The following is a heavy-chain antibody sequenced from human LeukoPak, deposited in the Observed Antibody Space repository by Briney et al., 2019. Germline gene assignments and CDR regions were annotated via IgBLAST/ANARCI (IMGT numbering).Heavy chain of an antibody. CDR3: ARGRDGYNLVDAFDI. J-gene: IGHJ3*02. V-gene: IGHV3-21*01. Sequence: GGSLRLSCAASGFTFSSNWMSWVRQAPGKGLEWVSSISSSSIYIYYADSLKGRFTISRDNAKNSLYLQMNSLRAEDTAVYYCARGRDGYNLVDAFDIWGQGIMVTVSS. D-gene: IGHD5-24*01. CDR2: ISSSSIYI. CDR1: GFTFSSNW.